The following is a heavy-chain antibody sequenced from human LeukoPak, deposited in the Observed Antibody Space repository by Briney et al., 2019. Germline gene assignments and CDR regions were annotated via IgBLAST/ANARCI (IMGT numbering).Heavy chain of an antibody. D-gene: IGHD3-22*01. CDR3: ARAPISYYYDSSGVYAFDI. V-gene: IGHV4-31*03. J-gene: IGHJ3*02. CDR1: GGSISSGGYY. CDR2: IYYSGST. Sequence: PSQTLSLTCTVSGGSISSGGYYWSWIRQHPGKGPEWIGYIYYSGSTYYNPSLKSRVTISVDTSKNQFSLKLSSVTAADTAVYYCARAPISYYYDSSGVYAFDIWGQGTMVTVSS.